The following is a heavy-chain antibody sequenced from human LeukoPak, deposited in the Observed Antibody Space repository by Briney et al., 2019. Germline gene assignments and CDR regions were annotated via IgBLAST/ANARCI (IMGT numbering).Heavy chain of an antibody. CDR3: TRLPDPSVTTSIVSSDY. J-gene: IGHJ4*02. CDR2: ISGSGGST. CDR1: GFTFSSYA. D-gene: IGHD4-11*01. Sequence: GGSLRLSCAASGFTFSSYAMSWVRQAPGKGLEWVSAISGSGGSTYYADSVKGRFTISRDNSKNTAYLQMNSLKTEDTAMYYCTRLPDPSVTTSIVSSDYWGQGTLVTVSS. V-gene: IGHV3-23*01.